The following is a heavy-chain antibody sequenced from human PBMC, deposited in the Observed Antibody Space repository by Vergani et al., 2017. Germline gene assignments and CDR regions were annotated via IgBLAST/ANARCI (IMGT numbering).Heavy chain of an antibody. CDR2: ISLNSGSI. CDR3: AKDHGLGFDY. CDR1: GFTFDDYA. D-gene: IGHD6-19*01. Sequence: EVQLLESGGGLVQPGGSLSLSCAASGFTFDDYAMHWVRHSPGKGLEWVSGISLNSGSIGYADSVKGRFTISRDNAKRSLYLQMNSLRAEDTALYYCAKDHGLGFDYWGQGTLVTVSS. V-gene: IGHV3-9*01. J-gene: IGHJ4*02.